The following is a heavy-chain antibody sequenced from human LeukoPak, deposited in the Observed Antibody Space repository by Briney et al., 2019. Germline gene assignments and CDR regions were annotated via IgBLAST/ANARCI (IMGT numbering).Heavy chain of an antibody. CDR2: IKFDGSDK. CDR3: ARERSTVAPPHPFDY. Sequence: GGSLRLSCAASGFTFSNYWMSWVRQAPGKGLEWVANIKFDGSDKFYVDSVKGRFTISRDNAKNLLYLQMNSLRAEDTAVYYCARERSTVAPPHPFDYWGQGTLVTVSS. D-gene: IGHD4-23*01. J-gene: IGHJ4*02. V-gene: IGHV3-7*01. CDR1: GFTFSNYW.